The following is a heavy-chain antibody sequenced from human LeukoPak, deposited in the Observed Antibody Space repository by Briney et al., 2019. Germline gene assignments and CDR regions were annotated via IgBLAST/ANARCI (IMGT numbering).Heavy chain of an antibody. CDR1: GYSFTSYW. CDR2: IYPGDSDT. D-gene: IGHD3-10*01. J-gene: IGHJ4*02. V-gene: IGHV5-51*01. Sequence: GESLKISCKGSGYSFTSYWIGWVRQMPGKGLEWMGIIYPGDSDTRYSPSFQGHVTISADKSISTAYLQWSSLKASDTAMYYCARGRITMVRGVIEFDYWGQGTLVTVSS. CDR3: ARGRITMVRGVIEFDY.